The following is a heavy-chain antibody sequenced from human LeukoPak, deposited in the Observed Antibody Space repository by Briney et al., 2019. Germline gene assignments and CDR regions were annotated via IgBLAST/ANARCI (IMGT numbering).Heavy chain of an antibody. Sequence: ASVKVSCKASGYTFTGYYMHWVRQAPGQGLEWMGWINPNTGDTHYGQKFQGRVTMTRDTSISTAYMELSRLTSDETAVFYCARRFGSGSYYNGVDSWGQGTLVTVSS. CDR3: ARRFGSGSYYNGVDS. J-gene: IGHJ4*02. D-gene: IGHD3-10*01. CDR1: GYTFTGYY. V-gene: IGHV1-2*02. CDR2: INPNTGDT.